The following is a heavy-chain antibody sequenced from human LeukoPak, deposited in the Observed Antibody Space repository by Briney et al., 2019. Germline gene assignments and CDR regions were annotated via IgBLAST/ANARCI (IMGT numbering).Heavy chain of an antibody. Sequence: SQTLSLTCGVSGCSINSGGYSWSWIRQPPGKGLEWMGYIYHSGSTYYNPSLKSRVTMSVDRSKNLFSLKLNSVTAADTAVYYCARGYGTFDFWGQGILVTVSS. D-gene: IGHD5-18*01. CDR2: IYHSGST. V-gene: IGHV4-30-2*01. CDR1: GCSINSGGYS. J-gene: IGHJ4*02. CDR3: ARGYGTFDF.